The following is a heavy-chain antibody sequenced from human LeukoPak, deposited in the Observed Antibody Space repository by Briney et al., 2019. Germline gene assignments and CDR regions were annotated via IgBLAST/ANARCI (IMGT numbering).Heavy chain of an antibody. CDR3: ARNPYYDILTGYYNLFGGYGMDV. Sequence: ASVKVSCKASGYSFTSYYMHWVRQAPGQGLEWMGIINPSSGSTSYAQKFQGRVSMTRDTSTSTVYMELSSLRSEDTAVYYCARNPYYDILTGYYNLFGGYGMDVWGQGTTVTVSS. CDR2: INPSSGST. V-gene: IGHV1-46*01. J-gene: IGHJ6*02. CDR1: GYSFTSYY. D-gene: IGHD3-9*01.